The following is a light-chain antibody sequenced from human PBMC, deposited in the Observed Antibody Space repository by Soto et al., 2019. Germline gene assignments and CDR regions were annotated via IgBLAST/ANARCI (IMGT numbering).Light chain of an antibody. CDR2: DAS. CDR1: QSISSW. J-gene: IGKJ2*01. CDR3: QQYNSYSPEYT. V-gene: IGKV1-5*01. Sequence: DIQMTQSPSTLSASVGDRVTITCRASQSISSWLAWYQQKPGKAPKLLIYDASSLESGVPSRFSGSGSGTEFTLTISSLQPYDVATYYCQQYNSYSPEYTFGQGTKLEIK.